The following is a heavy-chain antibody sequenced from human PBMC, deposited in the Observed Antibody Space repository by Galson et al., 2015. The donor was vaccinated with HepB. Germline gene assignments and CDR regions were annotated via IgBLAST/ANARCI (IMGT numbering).Heavy chain of an antibody. J-gene: IGHJ3*02. CDR1: GISISGSQYY. V-gene: IGHV4-39*01. CDR2: IYYGGRT. Sequence: ETLSLTCDVSGISISGSQYYWGWIRQSPKTGLEWIGSIYYGGRTYFSPSFQSRVAMSVDPSKNQLSLTLFSVTAADTAVYHCASPLVLNGRFTPGVGPFHIWGHGTLVTVSA. D-gene: IGHD2-8*01. CDR3: ASPLVLNGRFTPGVGPFHI.